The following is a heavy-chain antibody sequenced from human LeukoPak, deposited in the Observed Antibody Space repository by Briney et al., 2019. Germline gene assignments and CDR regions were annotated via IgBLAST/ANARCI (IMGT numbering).Heavy chain of an antibody. V-gene: IGHV1-2*02. J-gene: IGHJ3*02. CDR1: GYTFTGYY. Sequence: GASVTVACKASGYTFTGYYMHWVRQAPGQGLEWMGWINPNSGGTNYAQKFQGRVTMTRDTSISTAYMELSRLRSDDTAGYYCARALRGRSAFDIWGQGTMVTVSS. D-gene: IGHD3/OR15-3a*01. CDR2: INPNSGGT. CDR3: ARALRGRSAFDI.